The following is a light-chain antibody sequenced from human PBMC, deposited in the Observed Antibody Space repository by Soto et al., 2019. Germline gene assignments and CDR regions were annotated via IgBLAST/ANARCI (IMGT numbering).Light chain of an antibody. CDR2: LNSDGSH. J-gene: IGLJ2*01. V-gene: IGLV4-69*01. Sequence: QPVLTQSPSASASLGASVKLTCTLSSGHSSYAIAWHQQQPEKGPRYLMKLNSDGSHSKGDGIPDRFSGSSSGAERYLTISSLQSEDEADYYCQTWALGVVFGGGTKLTVL. CDR3: QTWALGVV. CDR1: SGHSSYA.